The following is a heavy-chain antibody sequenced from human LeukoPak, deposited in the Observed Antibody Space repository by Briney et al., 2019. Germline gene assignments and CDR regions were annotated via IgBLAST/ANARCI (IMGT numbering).Heavy chain of an antibody. CDR1: GFSFGTYS. J-gene: IGHJ3*02. D-gene: IGHD4-11*01. Sequence: GGSLRLSCTASGFSFGTYSMNWVRQAPGKGLEWVSSIGSSSAYIYYADSLKGRFTISRDNAKNSLYLQMNSLRAEDTAVYYWARGGRVAVNGPRLFVALDIWGQGAMVTVSS. CDR2: IGSSSAYI. V-gene: IGHV3-21*01. CDR3: ARGGRVAVNGPRLFVALDI.